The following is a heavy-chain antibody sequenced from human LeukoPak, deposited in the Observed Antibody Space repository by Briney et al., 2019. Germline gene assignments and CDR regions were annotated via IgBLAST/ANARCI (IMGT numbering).Heavy chain of an antibody. D-gene: IGHD3-22*01. CDR1: GITLSNYG. Sequence: PGGSLRLSCAVSGITLSNYGMSWVRQAPGKGLEWVAGISESGGRTNYADSVKGRFTISRDKPKNTLYLHMNSLRVEDTAVYFCAKRGVVIRVILVGFHKEANFFDSWGQGALVTGSS. CDR3: AKRGVVIRVILVGFHKEANFFDS. J-gene: IGHJ4*02. CDR2: ISESGGRT. V-gene: IGHV3-23*01.